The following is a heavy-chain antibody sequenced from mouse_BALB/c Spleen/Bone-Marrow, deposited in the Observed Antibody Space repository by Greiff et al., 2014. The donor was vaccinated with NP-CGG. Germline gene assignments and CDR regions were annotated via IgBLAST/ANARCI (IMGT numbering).Heavy chain of an antibody. CDR1: GYTFTSYW. CDR3: ARYGNYDAMDY. CDR2: INPSNGRT. J-gene: IGHJ4*01. D-gene: IGHD2-1*01. Sequence: QVQLQQSGAELVKPGASVKLPCKASGYTFTSYWMHWVKQRPGQGLEWIGEINPSNGRTNYNETFKSKATLTVDKSSTTAYMQLSSLTSDDSAVYSCARYGNYDAMDYWGPGTSVTVSS. V-gene: IGHV1S81*02.